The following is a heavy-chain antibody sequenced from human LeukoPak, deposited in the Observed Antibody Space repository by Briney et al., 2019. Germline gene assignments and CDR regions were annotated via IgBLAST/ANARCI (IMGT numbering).Heavy chain of an antibody. CDR1: GGSFTNYY. CDR2: IYYSGES. J-gene: IGHJ4*02. CDR3: ARTEMASSPRGYFDF. V-gene: IGHV4-59*01. Sequence: PSETLSLTCTVSGGSFTNYYWSWIRQPPGKGLGWVGFIYYSGESDYNPSLRSRVTLSTDTSKRHFSLTLSSVTAADTAVYYCARTEMASSPRGYFDFWGQGTLVTVST. D-gene: IGHD5-24*01.